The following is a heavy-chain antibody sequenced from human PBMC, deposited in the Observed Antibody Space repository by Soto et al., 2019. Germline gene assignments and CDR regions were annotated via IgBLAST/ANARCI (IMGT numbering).Heavy chain of an antibody. CDR1: GGSISSGGYY. CDR3: ASLTTPGSYYYYYGMDV. CDR2: IYYSGST. Sequence: SETLSLTCTVSGGSISSGGYYWSWIRQHPGKGLEWIGYIYYSGSTYYNPSLKSRVTISVDTSKNQFSLKLSSVTAADTAVYYCASLTTPGSYYYYYGMDVWGQGITVTVSS. J-gene: IGHJ6*02. D-gene: IGHD4-17*01. V-gene: IGHV4-31*03.